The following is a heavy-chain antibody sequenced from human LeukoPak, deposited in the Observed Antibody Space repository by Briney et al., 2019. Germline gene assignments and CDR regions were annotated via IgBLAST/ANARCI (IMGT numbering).Heavy chain of an antibody. V-gene: IGHV4-39*01. Sequence: ASETLSLTCTVSGGYISTSNYYWGWIRQSPGKGLEWIGNIYYSGSTYYNPSLKSRVSLSIDTSMNQFSLKVNSLTVADTAVYYCARFFYYDARRPPFWGQGTLVAVSS. CDR1: GGYISTSNYY. J-gene: IGHJ4*02. D-gene: IGHD3-16*01. CDR3: ARFFYYDARRPPF. CDR2: IYYSGST.